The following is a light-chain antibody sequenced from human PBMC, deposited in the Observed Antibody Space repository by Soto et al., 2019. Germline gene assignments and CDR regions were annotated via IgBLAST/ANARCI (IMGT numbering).Light chain of an antibody. CDR2: EVS. CDR1: SSDVGGYNY. Sequence: QSALTQPPSASGSPGQSVTISCTGTSSDVGGYNYVSWYQQNPGKAPKLLIYEVSKRPSGVPDRFSGSKSGNTASLTVSGLQAEDEADYYCSSYAGSDKVIFGGGTKLTVL. CDR3: SSYAGSDKVI. J-gene: IGLJ2*01. V-gene: IGLV2-8*01.